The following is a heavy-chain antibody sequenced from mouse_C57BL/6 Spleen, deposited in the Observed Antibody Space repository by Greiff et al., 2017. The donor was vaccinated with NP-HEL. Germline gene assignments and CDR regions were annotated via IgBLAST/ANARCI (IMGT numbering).Heavy chain of an antibody. V-gene: IGHV1-50*01. CDR3: ARKAWDEYFDY. D-gene: IGHD4-1*01. CDR2: IDPSDSYT. J-gene: IGHJ2*01. Sequence: VQLQQPGAELVKPGASVKLSCKASGYTFTSYWMQWVKQRPGQGLEWIGEIDPSDSYTNYNQKFKGKATLTVDTSSSTAYMQLSSLTSEDSAVYYCARKAWDEYFDYWGQGTTLTVSS. CDR1: GYTFTSYW.